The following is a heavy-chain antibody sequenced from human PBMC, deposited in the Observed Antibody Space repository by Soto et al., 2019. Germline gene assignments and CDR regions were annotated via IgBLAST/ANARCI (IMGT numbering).Heavy chain of an antibody. D-gene: IGHD6-13*01. CDR3: ARDRGIGAAGS. J-gene: IGHJ5*02. CDR1: GGSITSTNW. V-gene: IGHV4-4*02. CDR2: VYHSGNT. Sequence: QVQLQESGPGLVKPSGTLSLTCVVSGGSITSTNWWSWVRQPPGEGLEWIGEVYHSGNTNYNPSLKSRVTISVDKSKNPFSLKLISVTAADTAVYYCARDRGIGAAGSWGQGTLVTVSS.